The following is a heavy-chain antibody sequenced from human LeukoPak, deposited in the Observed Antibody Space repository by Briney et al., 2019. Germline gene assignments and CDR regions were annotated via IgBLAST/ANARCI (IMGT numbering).Heavy chain of an antibody. CDR2: IYTSGST. V-gene: IGHV4-61*02. Sequence: SETLSLTCTVSGGSISSGSYYWSWIRQPAGKGLEWIGRIYTSGSTNYSPSLKSRVTISVDTSKNQFSLKLSSVTAADTAVYYCARDRSYYYGSGALFDYWGQGTLVTVSS. CDR3: ARDRSYYYGSGALFDY. J-gene: IGHJ4*02. D-gene: IGHD3-10*01. CDR1: GGSISSGSYY.